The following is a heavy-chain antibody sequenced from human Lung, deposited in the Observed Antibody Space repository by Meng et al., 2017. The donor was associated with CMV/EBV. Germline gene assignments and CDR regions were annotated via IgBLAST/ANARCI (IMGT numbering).Heavy chain of an antibody. CDR1: GYSISSGYY. V-gene: IGHV4-38-2*02. J-gene: IGHJ5*02. D-gene: IGHD4-11*01. Sequence: SETLSLTCTVSGYSISSGYYWGWIRQPPGKGLEWIGSIYHSGSTYYNPSLKSRVTISVDTSKNQSSLKVSSVTAADTAVYHCARSSSTVFWFDPWGQGTLVTVSS. CDR2: IYHSGST. CDR3: ARSSSTVFWFDP.